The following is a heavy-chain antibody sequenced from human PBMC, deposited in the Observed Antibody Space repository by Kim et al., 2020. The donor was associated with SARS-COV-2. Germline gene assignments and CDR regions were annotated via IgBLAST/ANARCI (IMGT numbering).Heavy chain of an antibody. CDR1: GFTFSSYA. D-gene: IGHD3-22*01. J-gene: IGHJ2*01. Sequence: GGSLRLSCAASGFTFSSYAMSWVRQAPGKGLEWVSAISGSGGSTYYADSVKGRFTISRDNSKNTLYLQMNSLRAEDTAVYYCAKTPPPYYYDSSGYYYGWTYWYFDLWVPWHPGHCLL. V-gene: IGHV3-23*01. CDR2: ISGSGGST. CDR3: AKTPPPYYYDSSGYYYGWTYWYFDL.